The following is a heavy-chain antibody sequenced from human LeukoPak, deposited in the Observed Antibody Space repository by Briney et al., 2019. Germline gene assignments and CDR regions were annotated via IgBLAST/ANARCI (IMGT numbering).Heavy chain of an antibody. J-gene: IGHJ3*02. CDR1: GGSISSYY. V-gene: IGHV4-59*01. CDR2: IYYSGST. CDR3: ARGLGYSSSWYNADAFDI. Sequence: SETLSLTCTVSGGSISSYYWSWIRQPPGKGLEWIGYIYYSGSTNYNPSLKSRVTIPVDTSKNQFSLKLSSVTAADTAVYYCARGLGYSSSWYNADAFDIWGQGTMVTVSS. D-gene: IGHD6-13*01.